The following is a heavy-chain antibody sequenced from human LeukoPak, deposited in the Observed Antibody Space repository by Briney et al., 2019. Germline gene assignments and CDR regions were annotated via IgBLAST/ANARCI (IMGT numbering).Heavy chain of an antibody. Sequence: PSETLSLTCTVSVGSLTDSSFFWGWIRQSPGAGLEWIGKIYLDGRTNYDPSLRNRVTISVDTSKNQFSLRLTSVTAADRAVYYCVRLGGSYFRHGYYFYYMDVWGKGTTVTVSS. D-gene: IGHD1-26*01. CDR2: IYLDGRT. J-gene: IGHJ6*03. CDR1: VGSLTDSSFF. CDR3: VRLGGSYFRHGYYFYYMDV. V-gene: IGHV4-39*01.